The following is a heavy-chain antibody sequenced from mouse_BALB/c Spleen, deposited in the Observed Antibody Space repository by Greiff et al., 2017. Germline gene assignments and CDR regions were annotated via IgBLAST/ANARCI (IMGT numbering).Heavy chain of an antibody. D-gene: IGHD3-1*01. CDR2: IRNKANGYTT. CDR1: GFTFTDYY. Sequence: DVQLVESGGGLVQPGGSLRLSCATSGFTFTDYYMSWVRQPPGKALEWLGFIRNKANGYTTEYSASVKGRFTISRDNSQSILYLQMNTLRAEDSATYYCARTARVPYAMDYWGQGTSVTVSS. CDR3: ARTARVPYAMDY. J-gene: IGHJ4*01. V-gene: IGHV7-3*02.